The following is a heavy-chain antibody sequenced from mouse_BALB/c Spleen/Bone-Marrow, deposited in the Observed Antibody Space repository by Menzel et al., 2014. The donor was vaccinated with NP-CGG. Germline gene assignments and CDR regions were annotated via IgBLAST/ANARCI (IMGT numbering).Heavy chain of an antibody. J-gene: IGHJ2*01. D-gene: IGHD3-2*02. V-gene: IGHV1S130*01. CDR3: ARSGFDY. CDR2: IHPNGGNT. CDR1: GYTFTSSW. Sequence: VKLVESGSVLVRPGASVKLSCKASGYTFTSSWMHWAKQRPGQGLEWIGEIHPNGGNTNYNEKFKGKATLTVDTSSSTAYVDLSSLTSEDSAVYYCARSGFDYWGQGTTLTVSS.